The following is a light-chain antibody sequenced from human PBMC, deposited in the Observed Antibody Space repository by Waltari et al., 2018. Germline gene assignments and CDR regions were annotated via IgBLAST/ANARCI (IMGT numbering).Light chain of an antibody. CDR2: GAS. J-gene: IGKJ1*01. CDR1: QSVSSN. Sequence: EIVMTQSPATLSVSPGERATLPCRASQSVSSNLAWYQQKPGQAPRLLIYGASTRATGIPARFSGSGSGTEFTLTISSMQSEDFAVYYCQQYNNPRTWTFGQGTKVEIK. V-gene: IGKV3-15*01. CDR3: QQYNNPRTWT.